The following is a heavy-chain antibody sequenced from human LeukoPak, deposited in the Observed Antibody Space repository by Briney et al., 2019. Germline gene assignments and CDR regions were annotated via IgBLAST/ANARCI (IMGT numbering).Heavy chain of an antibody. Sequence: SETLSLTCAVYGGSFSGYYWSWSRQPPGRGLEWIGEINHSGSTNYNPSLKSRVTISVDTSKNQFSLKLSSVTAADTAVYYCASHVEMATINVGYFDYWGQGTLVTVSS. CDR3: ASHVEMATINVGYFDY. J-gene: IGHJ4*02. D-gene: IGHD5-24*01. V-gene: IGHV4-34*01. CDR1: GGSFSGYY. CDR2: INHSGST.